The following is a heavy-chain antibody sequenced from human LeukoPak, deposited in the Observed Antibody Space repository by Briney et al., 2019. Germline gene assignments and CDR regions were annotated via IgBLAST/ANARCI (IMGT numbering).Heavy chain of an antibody. CDR1: GGSISSYY. J-gene: IGHJ4*02. CDR2: IYYSGST. D-gene: IGHD3-16*01. CDR3: ARGGGFSAY. Sequence: SETLSLTCTVSGGSISSYYWSWIRQPPGKGLEWIGYIYYSGSTNYNPSPKSRVTISVDTSKNQFSLKLSSVTAADTAVYYCARGGGFSAYWGQGTLVTVSS. V-gene: IGHV4-59*01.